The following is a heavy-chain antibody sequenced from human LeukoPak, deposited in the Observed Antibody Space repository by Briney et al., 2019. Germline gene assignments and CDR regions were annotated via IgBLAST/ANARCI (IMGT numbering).Heavy chain of an antibody. Sequence: TSETLSLTCAVYGGSFSGYYWSWIRQPPGKGLEWIGEINHSGSTNYNPSLKSRVTISVDTSKNQFSLKLSSVTAADTAVYYCARRLYYYDSTFDYWGQGTLVTVSS. V-gene: IGHV4-34*01. D-gene: IGHD3-22*01. CDR2: INHSGST. CDR1: GGSFSGYY. J-gene: IGHJ4*02. CDR3: ARRLYYYDSTFDY.